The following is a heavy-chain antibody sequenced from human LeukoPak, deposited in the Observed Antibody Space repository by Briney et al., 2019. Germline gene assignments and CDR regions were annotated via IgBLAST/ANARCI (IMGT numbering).Heavy chain of an antibody. D-gene: IGHD5-18*01. CDR2: IYYSGTT. Sequence: SETLSLTCTVPGGSISYYYWSWIRQPPWKGLEWIGYIYYSGTTNYNPSLKSRVTISVDTSKDQFSLKLSSVTAADTAVYYCARHLKTDMVKAHFDYWGQGTLVTVSS. CDR3: ARHLKTDMVKAHFDY. J-gene: IGHJ4*02. V-gene: IGHV4-59*08. CDR1: GGSISYYY.